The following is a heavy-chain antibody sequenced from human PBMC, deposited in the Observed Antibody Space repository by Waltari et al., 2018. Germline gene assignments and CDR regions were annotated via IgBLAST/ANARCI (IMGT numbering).Heavy chain of an antibody. V-gene: IGHV1-69*04. Sequence: QVQLVQSGAEVKKPGSSVKVSCKASGGTFSSYAISWVRQAPGHGLEWMGGIIPILGIANYAQKFQGRVTITADESTSTAYMELSSLRSEDTAVYYCARTCSGGSCYFHLDYWGQGTLVTVSS. CDR1: GGTFSSYA. D-gene: IGHD2-15*01. CDR3: ARTCSGGSCYFHLDY. CDR2: IIPILGIA. J-gene: IGHJ4*02.